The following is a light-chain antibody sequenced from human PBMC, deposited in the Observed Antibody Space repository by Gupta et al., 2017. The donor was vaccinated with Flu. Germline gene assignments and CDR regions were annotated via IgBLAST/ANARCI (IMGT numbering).Light chain of an antibody. J-gene: IGKJ2*01. CDR3: QRDDSLPPT. CDR1: QDISKY. V-gene: IGKV1-33*01. CDR2: DAS. Sequence: PSSLSASVGDRVTITCQASQDISKYLNWYQQKPGKAPKLLISDASNLHAGVPSRFSGSRSGTDFTFTITSLQPEDIATYYCQRDDSLPPTFDQGTKLEIK.